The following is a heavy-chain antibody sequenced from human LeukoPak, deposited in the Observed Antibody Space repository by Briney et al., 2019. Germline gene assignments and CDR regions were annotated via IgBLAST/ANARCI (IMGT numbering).Heavy chain of an antibody. V-gene: IGHV4-61*10. D-gene: IGHD3-3*01. Sequence: PSETLSLTCTVSGGSVNSGSYYWNWIRQSAGKGLEWIGHIYTSGSTNCNPSLKSRVTISLDTSKNQFSLKLSSVTAADTAVYYCARVKDDSITIFGVVKDYYYYMDVWGKGTTVTVSS. CDR2: IYTSGST. CDR3: ARVKDDSITIFGVVKDYYYYMDV. J-gene: IGHJ6*03. CDR1: GGSVNSGSYY.